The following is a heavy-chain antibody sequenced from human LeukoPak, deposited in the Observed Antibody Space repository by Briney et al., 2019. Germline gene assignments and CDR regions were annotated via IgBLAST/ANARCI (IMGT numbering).Heavy chain of an antibody. CDR3: ARAAFPFGESKGYYFDY. D-gene: IGHD3-10*01. J-gene: IGHJ4*02. CDR2: IYHSGTT. CDR1: GYSITSSSW. Sequence: SETLSLTCAVSGYSITSSSWWGWIRQPPGKGLEWIGYIYHSGTTYYDPSLQSRVTMSVDTSKNQFSLKLSSVTAADTAVYYCARAAFPFGESKGYYFDYWGQGTLVTVSS. V-gene: IGHV4-28*03.